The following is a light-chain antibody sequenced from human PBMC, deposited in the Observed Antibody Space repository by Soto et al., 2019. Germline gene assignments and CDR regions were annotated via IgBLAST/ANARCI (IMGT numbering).Light chain of an antibody. Sequence: QSVLTQPPSASGTPGQRVTISCSGSSSNIGSKPINWYQHLPGTAPKLLIFTNDRRPSGVPDRFSGSKSGTSGSLAITGLQSADEADYYCATWDDTLKGPVFGGGTKLTV. CDR1: SSNIGSKP. CDR3: ATWDDTLKGPV. CDR2: TND. V-gene: IGLV1-44*01. J-gene: IGLJ3*02.